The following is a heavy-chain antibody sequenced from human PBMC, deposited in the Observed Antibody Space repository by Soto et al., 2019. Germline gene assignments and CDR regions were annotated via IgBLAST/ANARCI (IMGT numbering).Heavy chain of an antibody. D-gene: IGHD6-13*01. CDR2: INAANDDT. J-gene: IGHJ5*02. CDR3: VRRHVSATGIDWFDP. Sequence: ASVKVSSKASRYTLTSCGIHWLRQAPGQKSEWMGWINAANDDTKYLTKFQGRVTITRDTSARTAYMELSSLRSEDTALYYCVRRHVSATGIDWFDPWGQGTLVTVSS. V-gene: IGHV1-3*01. CDR1: RYTLTSCG.